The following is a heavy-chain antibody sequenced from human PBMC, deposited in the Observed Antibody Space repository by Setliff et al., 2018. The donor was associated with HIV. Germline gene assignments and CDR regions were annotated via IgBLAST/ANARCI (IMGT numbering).Heavy chain of an antibody. Sequence: SETLSLTCAVYGGSFSGYYWTWIRQPPGKGLEWIGEINHSGGTNYNPSLKSRVTISVDTSQNQFSLRLTSVTAADTAVYYCARGAPYCNHGICHLFDYWGHGNLVTVSS. D-gene: IGHD2-8*01. CDR1: GGSFSGYY. CDR3: ARGAPYCNHGICHLFDY. CDR2: INHSGGT. J-gene: IGHJ4*01. V-gene: IGHV4-34*01.